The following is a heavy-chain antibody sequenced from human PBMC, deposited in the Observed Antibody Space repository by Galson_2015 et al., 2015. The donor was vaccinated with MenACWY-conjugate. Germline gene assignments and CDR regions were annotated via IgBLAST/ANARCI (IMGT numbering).Heavy chain of an antibody. V-gene: IGHV1-3*04. CDR3: ARDAGGSHWDY. CDR2: INTGNGNT. J-gene: IGHJ4*02. Sequence: SVKVSCKASGYTLTTYAMHWVRQAPGQRLEWMGWINTGNGNTKYSQKFQDRVTIIRETSASIAYMELSSLTSEDTAVYYCARDAGGSHWDYWDQGTLVTVSS. CDR1: GYTLTTYA. D-gene: IGHD1-26*01.